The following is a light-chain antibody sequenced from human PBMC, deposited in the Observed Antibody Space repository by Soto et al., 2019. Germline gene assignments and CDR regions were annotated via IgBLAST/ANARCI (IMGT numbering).Light chain of an antibody. Sequence: QSVLTQPPSVSGAPGQRVTISCTGGSSNIGAGYDVHWYQHLPGTAPKLLIDGNNNRPSGVPDRISGSKSDTSASLAITGLQAEDEADYYCQSYDSSLSGYVFGSGTKLTVL. CDR1: SSNIGAGYD. V-gene: IGLV1-40*01. CDR2: GNN. J-gene: IGLJ1*01. CDR3: QSYDSSLSGYV.